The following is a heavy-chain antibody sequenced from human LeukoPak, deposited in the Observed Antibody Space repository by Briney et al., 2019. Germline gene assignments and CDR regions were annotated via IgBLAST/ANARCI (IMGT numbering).Heavy chain of an antibody. V-gene: IGHV4-59*08. D-gene: IGHD5-24*01. Sequence: TSETLSLTCTVSGGSISSYYWSWIRQPPGKGLEWIGYIYYSGSTNYNPSLKSRVTISVDTSKNQFSLKLSSVTAADTAVYYCARGPRWLQSKEFDYWGQGTLVTVSS. CDR2: IYYSGST. J-gene: IGHJ4*02. CDR3: ARGPRWLQSKEFDY. CDR1: GGSISSYY.